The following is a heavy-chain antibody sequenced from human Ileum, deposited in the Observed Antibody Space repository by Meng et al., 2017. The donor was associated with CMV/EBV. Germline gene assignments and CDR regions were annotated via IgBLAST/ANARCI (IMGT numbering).Heavy chain of an antibody. D-gene: IGHD5-12*01. CDR2: VSFDGSNK. V-gene: IGHV3-30*18. Sequence: ACVASGFTFSSSGMHWVRQAPGRGLEWVAVVSFDGSNKYYADSVKGRFIISRDNFKNSVYLQMNSLRDEDTALYYCAKIVATSDHWGQGTLVTVSS. J-gene: IGHJ4*02. CDR3: AKIVATSDH. CDR1: GFTFSSSG.